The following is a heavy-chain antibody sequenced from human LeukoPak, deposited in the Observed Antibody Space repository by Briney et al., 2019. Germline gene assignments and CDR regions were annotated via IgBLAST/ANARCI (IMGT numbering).Heavy chain of an antibody. D-gene: IGHD5-18*01. J-gene: IGHJ4*02. CDR3: ARQDTGKIDY. V-gene: IGHV4-59*08. Sequence: PSETLSLTCTVSGGSISSYYWSWIRQPPGKGLEWIGYIYYSGSTNYNPSLKSRVTMSVDTSKNQFSLKLSSVTAADTAVYYCARQDTGKIDYWGQGTLVTVSS. CDR1: GGSISSYY. CDR2: IYYSGST.